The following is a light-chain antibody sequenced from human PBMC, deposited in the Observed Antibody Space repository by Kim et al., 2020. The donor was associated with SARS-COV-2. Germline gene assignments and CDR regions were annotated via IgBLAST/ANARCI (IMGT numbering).Light chain of an antibody. CDR2: DAS. J-gene: IGKJ4*01. CDR3: QQRTSWPTVT. V-gene: IGKV3-11*01. Sequence: EIVLTQSPATLSLSPGERATLSCRASQGISSYLAWYQQKPGQAPRLLIHDASNRATGIPARFSGSGSGTDFTLTISSLEPEDFAVYYCQQRTSWPTVTFGGGTKVDIK. CDR1: QGISSY.